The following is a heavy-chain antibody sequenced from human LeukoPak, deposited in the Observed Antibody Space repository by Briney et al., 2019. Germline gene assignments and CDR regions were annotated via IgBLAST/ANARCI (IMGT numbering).Heavy chain of an antibody. D-gene: IGHD6-6*01. V-gene: IGHV4-39*01. CDR2: IYYSGST. CDR3: ASGKRLIKSPSGSSTRWYFDL. CDR1: GGSISSSSYY. J-gene: IGHJ2*01. Sequence: SETLSLTCTVSGGSISSSSYYWGWIRQPPGKGLEWIGSIYYSGSTYYNPSLKSRVTISVDTSKNQFSLKLSSVTAADTAVYYCASGKRLIKSPSGSSTRWYFDLWGRGTLVSVSS.